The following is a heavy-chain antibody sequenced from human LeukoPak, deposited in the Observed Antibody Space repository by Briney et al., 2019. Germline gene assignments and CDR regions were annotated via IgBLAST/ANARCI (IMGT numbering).Heavy chain of an antibody. J-gene: IGHJ6*03. Sequence: GGSLRLSCAASGFTFSNYEMHWVRQAPGKGLEWVSYISSSGSDIYYADSVKGRFIISRDNAKNSLYLHMNSLRAEDTAVYYCAKSTVEYYYYYYMDVWGKGTTVTVSS. CDR3: AKSTVEYYYYYYMDV. CDR2: ISSSGSDI. D-gene: IGHD4-23*01. V-gene: IGHV3-48*03. CDR1: GFTFSNYE.